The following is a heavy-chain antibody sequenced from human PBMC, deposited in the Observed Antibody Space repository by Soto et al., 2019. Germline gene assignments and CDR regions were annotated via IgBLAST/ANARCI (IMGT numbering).Heavy chain of an antibody. Sequence: EVQLVESGGGLVKPGTSLRLSCATSGFNFKSYMMHWVRQAPGKGLEWVSSISSTRTYIHYADSVKGRFTISRDNAKNALYLEMNSLRDDDTAIYYCVREGSYDTSGKYIQAFCYWGQATLVTVSS. J-gene: IGHJ4*02. V-gene: IGHV3-21*06. CDR1: GFNFKSYM. CDR2: ISSTRTYI. CDR3: VREGSYDTSGKYIQAFCY. D-gene: IGHD3-22*01.